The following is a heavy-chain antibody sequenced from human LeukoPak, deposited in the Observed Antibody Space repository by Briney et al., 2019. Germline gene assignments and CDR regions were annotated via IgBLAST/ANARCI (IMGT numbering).Heavy chain of an antibody. Sequence: SGTLSLTCAVSGGSISSSNWWSWVRQPPGKGLEWIGEIYHSGSTNYNPSLKSRVTISVDTSKNQFSLKLSSVTAADTAVYYCARQGQQLVRGWFDPWGQGTLVTVSS. V-gene: IGHV4-4*02. CDR2: IYHSGST. J-gene: IGHJ5*02. CDR1: GGSISSSNW. D-gene: IGHD6-13*01. CDR3: ARQGQQLVRGWFDP.